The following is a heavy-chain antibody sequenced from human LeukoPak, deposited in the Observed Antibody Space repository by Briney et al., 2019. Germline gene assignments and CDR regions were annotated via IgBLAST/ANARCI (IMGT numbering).Heavy chain of an antibody. J-gene: IGHJ4*02. Sequence: SETLSLTCTVSGGSISSSSYYWGWIRQPPGKGLEWIGSIYYSGSTYYNPSLKSRVTISVDTSKNQSSLKLSSVTAADTAVYYCARLELDGYNWYYWGQGTLVTVSS. V-gene: IGHV4-39*01. CDR3: ARLELDGYNWYY. CDR2: IYYSGST. CDR1: GGSISSSSYY. D-gene: IGHD5-24*01.